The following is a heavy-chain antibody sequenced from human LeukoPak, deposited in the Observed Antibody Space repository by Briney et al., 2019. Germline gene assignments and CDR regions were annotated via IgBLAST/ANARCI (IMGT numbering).Heavy chain of an antibody. CDR2: IYSSGTT. J-gene: IGHJ4*02. CDR3: ARDYDKAFDY. CDR1: GASVTTYY. V-gene: IGHV4-4*07. Sequence: KPSETLSLTCTVSGASVTTYYWSWIRQPAGKGLEWIGRIYSSGTTNYNLSLRDRVTMSLDTSRNQVSLKLSSVVAADTAMYYCARDYDKAFDYWGQGTLVTVSS. D-gene: IGHD3-16*01.